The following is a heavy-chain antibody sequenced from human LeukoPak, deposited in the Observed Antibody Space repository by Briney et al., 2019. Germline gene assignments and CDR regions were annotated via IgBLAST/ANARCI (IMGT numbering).Heavy chain of an antibody. V-gene: IGHV3-48*02. CDR3: ATHYDSSGYYLGVPDY. CDR1: GFTFXXYS. CDR2: ISSSSSTI. Sequence: GFTFXXYSMNWXRXAPGKGLEWVSYISSSSSTIYYADSVKGRFTISRDNAKNSLYLQMNSLRDEDTAVYYCATHYDSSGYYLGVPDYWGQGTLVTVSS. D-gene: IGHD3-22*01. J-gene: IGHJ4*02.